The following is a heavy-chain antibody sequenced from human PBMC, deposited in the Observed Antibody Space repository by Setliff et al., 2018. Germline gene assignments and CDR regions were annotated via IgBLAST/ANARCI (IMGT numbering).Heavy chain of an antibody. J-gene: IGHJ5*02. V-gene: IGHV4-61*02. CDR1: GDSITSGSVY. Sequence: SETLSLTCTVSGDSITSGSVYWSWVRQPAGKGLEWIGRIFPTGTTNYNPDLKSRVTMSVDTSKKRFSLMLRSVTAADTAIYYCARYNSSAACFDLWGPGTLVTVPQ. CDR2: IFPTGTT. D-gene: IGHD1-20*01. CDR3: ARYNSSAACFDL.